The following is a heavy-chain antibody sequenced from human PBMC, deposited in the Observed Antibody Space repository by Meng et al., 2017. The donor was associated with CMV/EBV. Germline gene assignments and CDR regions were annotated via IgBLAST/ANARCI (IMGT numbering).Heavy chain of an antibody. CDR3: ARAWSRAIFGVASASFDY. J-gene: IGHJ4*02. CDR2: IYYSGNT. D-gene: IGHD3-3*01. Sequence: SETLSLTCTVSGCSISSSSHYWGWIRQPPGKGLEWIGSIYYSGNTYYNPSLKSRVTISVDTSKNQFSLKLSSVTAADTAVYYCARAWSRAIFGVASASFDYWGQGTLVTSPQ. CDR1: GCSISSSSHY. V-gene: IGHV4-39*07.